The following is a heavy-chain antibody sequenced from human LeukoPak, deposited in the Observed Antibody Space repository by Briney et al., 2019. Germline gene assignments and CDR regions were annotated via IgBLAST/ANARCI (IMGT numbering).Heavy chain of an antibody. CDR3: AREDVAGAFDY. D-gene: IGHD1-26*01. Sequence: PGGSLRLSCAASGFTFSSYSMTWVRQAPGKGLEWVSSISSSSSYIYYADSVKGRFTISRDSAKNSLYLQMNSLRAEDTAVYYCAREDVAGAFDYWGQGTLVTVSS. V-gene: IGHV3-21*01. J-gene: IGHJ4*02. CDR1: GFTFSSYS. CDR2: ISSSSSYI.